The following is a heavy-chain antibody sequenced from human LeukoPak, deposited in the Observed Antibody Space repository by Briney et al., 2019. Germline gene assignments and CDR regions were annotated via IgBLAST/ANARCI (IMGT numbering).Heavy chain of an antibody. J-gene: IGHJ4*02. Sequence: SVKLSCKTSGYTFTGYFMHWVRQAPGQGLEWLGWINPDSGVTKYAQKFQGRVTMTRDTSISTAYMELSRLRSDDTAVYYCASRELGYWGQGTLDTVSS. CDR1: GYTFTGYF. CDR2: INPDSGVT. CDR3: ASRELGY. V-gene: IGHV1-2*02. D-gene: IGHD1-26*01.